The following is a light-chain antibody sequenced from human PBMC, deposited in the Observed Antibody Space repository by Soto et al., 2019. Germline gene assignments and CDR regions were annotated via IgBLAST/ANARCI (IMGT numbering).Light chain of an antibody. CDR2: GNS. Sequence: QSALTQPPSVSGAPGQRVTISCTGSSSNIGAGYDVHWYQQLPGTAPKLLIYGNSNRPSGVPDRFSGSKSGTSASLAITGPRTGDEADYYCQSYDSSLSGSYVFGTGTKVNVL. V-gene: IGLV1-40*01. CDR1: SSNIGAGYD. CDR3: QSYDSSLSGSYV. J-gene: IGLJ1*01.